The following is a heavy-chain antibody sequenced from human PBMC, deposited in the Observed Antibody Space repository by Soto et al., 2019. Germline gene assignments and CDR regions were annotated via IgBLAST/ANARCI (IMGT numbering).Heavy chain of an antibody. V-gene: IGHV3-74*01. CDR1: GFTFSSSW. J-gene: IGHJ5*02. D-gene: IGHD3-22*01. CDR3: AGGGSGYYNL. Sequence: EVQLVESGGGLVQPGGSPRLSCAASGFTFSSSWMHWVRQSPGGGLVWVSRIKPDGTYTTYADSVKGRFTISRDNAKNTLSLQMNSLTAEDTAVYYCAGGGSGYYNLWGQGTLVTVSS. CDR2: IKPDGTYT.